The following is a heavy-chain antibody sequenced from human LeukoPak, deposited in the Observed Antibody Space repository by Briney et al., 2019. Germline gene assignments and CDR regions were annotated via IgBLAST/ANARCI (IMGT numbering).Heavy chain of an antibody. CDR1: AFTITNGYL. D-gene: IGHD1-26*01. CDR3: ASPPDSSDDGAPFDI. V-gene: IGHV4-38-2*02. CDR2: IYHSGTT. J-gene: IGHJ4*02. Sequence: SETLSLTCTASAFTITNGYLWCWLRQPPGKVLEWVRSIYHSGTTNYNPSLKGRATISVDMSRNEFFLKLNTVSADDTAVYDYASPPDSSDDGAPFDIWGQGILVTVSS.